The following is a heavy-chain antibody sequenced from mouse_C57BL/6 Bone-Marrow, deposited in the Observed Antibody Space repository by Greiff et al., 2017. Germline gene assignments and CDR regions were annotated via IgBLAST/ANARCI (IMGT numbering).Heavy chain of an antibody. D-gene: IGHD1-1*01. J-gene: IGHJ4*01. CDR2: ISSGSSTI. CDR3: AKPYYGSSSYAMDY. Sequence: DVHLVESGGGLVKPGGSLKLSCAASGFTFSDYGMHWVRQAPEKGLEWVAYISSGSSTIYYADTVKGRFTISRDNAKNTLFLQMTSLRSEDTAMYYCAKPYYGSSSYAMDYWGQGTSVTVSS. V-gene: IGHV5-17*01. CDR1: GFTFSDYG.